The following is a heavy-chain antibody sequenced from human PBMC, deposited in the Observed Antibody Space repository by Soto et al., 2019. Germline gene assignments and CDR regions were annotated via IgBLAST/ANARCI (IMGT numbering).Heavy chain of an antibody. J-gene: IGHJ4*02. D-gene: IGHD5-12*01. CDR1: GLTFSNYA. V-gene: IGHV3-23*01. CDR2: ISATGGST. CDR3: AKVWGSGYDSDY. Sequence: EVQLLESGGGLVQPGGSLRLSCAASGLTFSNYAMSWVRHTPGKGLEWVSAISATGGSTYYADSVKGRFTTSRDNSKNTLYLQLNSLRAEDTAVYYCAKVWGSGYDSDYWGQGTLVTVSS.